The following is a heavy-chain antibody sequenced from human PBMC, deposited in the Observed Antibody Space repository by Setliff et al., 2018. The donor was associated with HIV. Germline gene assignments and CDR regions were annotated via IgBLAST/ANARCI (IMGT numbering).Heavy chain of an antibody. D-gene: IGHD3-22*01. V-gene: IGHV1-18*01. J-gene: IGHJ1*01. Sequence: VASVKVSCKASGYMFISYGISWVRQAPGPGLEWMEWISVYSGHTKYAQKFQDRVTMTTDTSTSTAYMEMRDLTSDDTAVYYCARVPLGYDSSGFYGVIDYLQLWGQGTPVTVSS. CDR1: GYMFISYG. CDR2: ISVYSGHT. CDR3: ARVPLGYDSSGFYGVIDYLQL.